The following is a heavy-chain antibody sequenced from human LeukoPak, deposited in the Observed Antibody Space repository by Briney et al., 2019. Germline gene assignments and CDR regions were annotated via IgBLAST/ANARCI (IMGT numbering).Heavy chain of an antibody. J-gene: IGHJ4*02. Sequence: SETLSLTCTVSGGSISTGGYYWSWIRQHLGKGLEWIAYIYYSGSTYYNPSLKSRVTISVDTSKNQFSLKLSSVTAADTAVYYCARFHTSGYYRHFDFWGQGTLVTVSS. D-gene: IGHD3-22*01. V-gene: IGHV4-31*03. CDR2: IYYSGST. CDR3: ARFHTSGYYRHFDF. CDR1: GGSISTGGYY.